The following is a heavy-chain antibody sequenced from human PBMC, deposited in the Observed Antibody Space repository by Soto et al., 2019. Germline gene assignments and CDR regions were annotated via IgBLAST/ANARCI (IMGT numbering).Heavy chain of an antibody. D-gene: IGHD3-3*02. V-gene: IGHV3-9*01. CDR1: GFNFDSNI. CDR2: ITWDSGTR. J-gene: IGHJ4*02. Sequence: EVQLVESGGCLVQPGGSLRLSCAASGFNFDSNIMHWVRQAPGKGLEYVSGITWDSGTRGYADSVKGRFTVSRDNSKDSLYLQINSLRVEDTALYYCAKDEPGSILHWGQGALVTVSS. CDR3: AKDEPGSILH.